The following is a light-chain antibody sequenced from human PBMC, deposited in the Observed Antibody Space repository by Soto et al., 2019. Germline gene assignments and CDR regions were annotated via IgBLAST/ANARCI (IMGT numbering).Light chain of an antibody. CDR3: SSYTISSTVV. J-gene: IGLJ2*01. Sequence: QSALTQPASVSGSPGQSFTISCTGTSSDVGGYNYVSWYQQHSGKAPKLIIYDVSNRPSGVSNRFSASKSDSTASLTISGLQAEDEADYYCSSYTISSTVVFGGGTKLTVL. V-gene: IGLV2-14*01. CDR1: SSDVGGYNY. CDR2: DVS.